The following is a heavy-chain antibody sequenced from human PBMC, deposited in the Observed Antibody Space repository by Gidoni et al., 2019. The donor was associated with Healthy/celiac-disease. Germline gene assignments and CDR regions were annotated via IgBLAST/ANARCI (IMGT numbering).Heavy chain of an antibody. CDR2: ISGSGGST. CDR3: AKAYGDKLYYYYGMDV. J-gene: IGHJ6*02. V-gene: IGHV3-23*01. D-gene: IGHD4-17*01. CDR1: GFTFSSYA. Sequence: EVQLLESGGGLVQPGGSLRLSCAASGFTFSSYAMSWVRQAPGKGLEWVSAISGSGGSTYYADSVKGRFTISRDNSKNTLYLQMNSLRAEDTAVYYCAKAYGDKLYYYYGMDVWGQGTTVTVSS.